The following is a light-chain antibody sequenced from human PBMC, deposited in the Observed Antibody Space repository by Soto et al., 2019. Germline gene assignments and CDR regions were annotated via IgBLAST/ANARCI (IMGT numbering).Light chain of an antibody. V-gene: IGLV1-40*01. CDR3: QSYDSTLSGSQV. Sequence: QSVLTQPPSVSGAPGQRVTISCTGSGSNIGAGYDVHWYQQLPGTAPKLLIYGNTNRXSXVXDRFSGSKSXTSXSXAIXGXXXXXXXXXFCQSYDSTLSGSQVFGTGTKLTVL. CDR2: GNT. CDR1: GSNIGAGYD. J-gene: IGLJ1*01.